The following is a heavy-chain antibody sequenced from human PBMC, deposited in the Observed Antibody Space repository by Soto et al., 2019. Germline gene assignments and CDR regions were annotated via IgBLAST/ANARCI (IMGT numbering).Heavy chain of an antibody. Sequence: QITLKESGPTLVNPTQTLTLTCTFSGFSLSTSGVGVGWIRQPPGKALEWLALIYWNDDKRYSPSLKSRLTLTKDTSKNQVVLTMTNMDPVDTATYYCASTNIVVVVAATNNFDYWGQGTLVTVSS. D-gene: IGHD2-15*01. J-gene: IGHJ4*02. CDR1: GFSLSTSGVG. V-gene: IGHV2-5*01. CDR2: IYWNDDK. CDR3: ASTNIVVVVAATNNFDY.